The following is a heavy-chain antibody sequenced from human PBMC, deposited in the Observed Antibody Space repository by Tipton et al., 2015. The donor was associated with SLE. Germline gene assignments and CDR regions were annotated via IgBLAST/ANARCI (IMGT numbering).Heavy chain of an antibody. Sequence: TLSLTCTVSGDSISGANYFWNWIRQPAGKGLEWIGHIYTSRITNYNPSLKSRVTISADTSKNQFSLKLSSVTPADTAMYYCVRRRATFFDVWGLGTMVTVSS. CDR2: IYTSRIT. CDR1: GDSISGANYF. CDR3: VRRRATFFDV. V-gene: IGHV4-61*09. J-gene: IGHJ3*01.